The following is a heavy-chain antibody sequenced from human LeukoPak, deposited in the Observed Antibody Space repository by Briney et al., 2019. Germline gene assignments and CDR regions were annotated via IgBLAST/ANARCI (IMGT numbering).Heavy chain of an antibody. D-gene: IGHD1-26*01. CDR1: GNYW. V-gene: IGHV3-74*01. J-gene: IGHJ6*02. CDR3: ARDRGSYGMDV. CDR2: INSDGSWT. Sequence: GGSLRLSCAASGNYWMHWVRQAPGKGLVWVSHINSDGSWTSYADSVKGRFTISRDNSKNTLYLQMNSLRAEDTAVYYCARDRGSYGMDVWGQGTTVTVSS.